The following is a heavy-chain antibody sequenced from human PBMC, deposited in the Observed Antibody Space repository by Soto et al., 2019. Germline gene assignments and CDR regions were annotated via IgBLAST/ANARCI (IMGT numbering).Heavy chain of an antibody. CDR3: ARAVYSSSSYSYYYYYMDV. Sequence: ASVKVSCKASGYTFTIYAMHWVRQAPGQRLEWMGWINAGNGNTKYSQKFQGRVTITRDTSASTAYMELSSLRSEDTAVYYCARAVYSSSSYSYYYYYMDVWGKGTTVTVSS. CDR1: GYTFTIYA. CDR2: INAGNGNT. D-gene: IGHD6-6*01. J-gene: IGHJ6*03. V-gene: IGHV1-3*01.